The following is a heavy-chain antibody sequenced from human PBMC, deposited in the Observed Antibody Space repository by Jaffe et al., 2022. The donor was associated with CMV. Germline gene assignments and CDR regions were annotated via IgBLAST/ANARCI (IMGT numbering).Heavy chain of an antibody. CDR2: IISYSGDI. CDR1: GFTFSNYN. D-gene: IGHD5-12*01. V-gene: IGHV3-21*01. Sequence: EVQLVESGGGLVKPGGSLRLSCAASGFTFSNYNMNWVRQAPGKGLEWVSSIISYSGDIYYADSVKGRFTISRDNAKNSLYLQMNSLRAEDTAVYYCASEDGRSSVDYNYYSYYMDVWGKGTSVTVSS. J-gene: IGHJ6*03. CDR3: ASEDGRSSVDYNYYSYYMDV.